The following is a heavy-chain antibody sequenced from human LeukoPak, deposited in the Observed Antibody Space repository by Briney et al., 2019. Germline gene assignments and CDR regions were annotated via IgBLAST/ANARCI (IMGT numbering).Heavy chain of an antibody. CDR1: GYTFTGYY. CDR3: ARDPFTYYDFWSGYRDY. CDR2: INPNSGGT. J-gene: IGHJ4*02. D-gene: IGHD3-3*01. V-gene: IGHV1-2*06. Sequence: ASVKVSCKASGYTFTGYYMHWVRQAPGQGLEWMGRINPNSGGTNYAQKFQGRVTMTRDTSISTAYMELSRLRSGDTAVYYCARDPFTYYDFWSGYRDYWGQGTLVTVSS.